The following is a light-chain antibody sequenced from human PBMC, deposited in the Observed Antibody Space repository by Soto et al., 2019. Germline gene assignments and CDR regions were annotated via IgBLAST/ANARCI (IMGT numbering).Light chain of an antibody. CDR3: AAWDDSLNGYVV. Sequence: QAVVTQPPSASGTPGQRVTISCSGSSSNIGSNTVNWYQQLPGTAPKLLIYRNNQRPSGVPDRFSGSKSGTSASLVISGLQSEDEADYYCAAWDDSLNGYVVFGGGTKLTVL. CDR2: RNN. J-gene: IGLJ2*01. CDR1: SSNIGSNT. V-gene: IGLV1-44*01.